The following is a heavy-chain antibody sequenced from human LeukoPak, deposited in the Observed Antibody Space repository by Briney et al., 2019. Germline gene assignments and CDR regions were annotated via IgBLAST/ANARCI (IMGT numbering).Heavy chain of an antibody. CDR2: INHSGST. V-gene: IGHV4-34*01. CDR3: ASDGVAFDI. D-gene: IGHD3-3*01. J-gene: IGHJ3*02. CDR1: GGSFSGYY. Sequence: SETLSLTCAVCGGSFSGYYWSWIRQPPGKGLEWIGEINHSGSTNYNPSLKSRVTISVDTSKNQFSLKLSSVTAADTAVYYCASDGVAFDIWGQGTMVTVSS.